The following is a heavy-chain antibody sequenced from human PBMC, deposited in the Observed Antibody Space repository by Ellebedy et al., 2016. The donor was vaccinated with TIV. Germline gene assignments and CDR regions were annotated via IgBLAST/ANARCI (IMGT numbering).Heavy chain of an antibody. V-gene: IGHV4-39*01. D-gene: IGHD2-2*01. CDR3: ARFRSGIVVAAAHYGMDV. CDR2: IYYSGRT. CDR1: GGSISSGGYY. J-gene: IGHJ6*02. Sequence: SETLSLTXTVSGGSISSGGYYWGWIRQPPGKGLEWIGSIYYSGRTHYNPSLKSRVTISVDTSKNQFSLRLSSVTAADTAVYYCARFRSGIVVAAAHYGMDVWGQGTTVTVSS.